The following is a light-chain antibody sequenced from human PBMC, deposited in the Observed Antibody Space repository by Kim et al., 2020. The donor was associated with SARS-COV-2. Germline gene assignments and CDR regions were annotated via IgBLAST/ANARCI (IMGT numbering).Light chain of an antibody. J-gene: IGLJ3*02. CDR1: SGHSSYA. CDR2: VNSDGSH. V-gene: IGLV4-69*01. Sequence: AAVKLTCTLSSGHSSYAIAWHQQQLEKGPRYLMKVNSDGSHSKGDGIPDRFSGSSSGAERYLTISSLQSEDEADYYCQTWGSGIRVFGGGTKVTVL. CDR3: QTWGSGIRV.